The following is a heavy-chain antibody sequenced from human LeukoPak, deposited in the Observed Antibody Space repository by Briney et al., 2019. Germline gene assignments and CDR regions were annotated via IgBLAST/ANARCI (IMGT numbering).Heavy chain of an antibody. CDR3: ARVQGSSGWYIFDY. D-gene: IGHD6-19*01. J-gene: IGHJ4*02. CDR2: IYSSGST. CDR1: GGSIRGYY. V-gene: IGHV4-59*01. Sequence: PSETLSLTCNVSGGSIRGYYWSWIRQPPGKGLEWIGYIYSSGSTNYNPSLKSRVTMSVDTSKNQFSLKVSSVTAADTAVYYCARVQGSSGWYIFDYWGQGTLVTVSS.